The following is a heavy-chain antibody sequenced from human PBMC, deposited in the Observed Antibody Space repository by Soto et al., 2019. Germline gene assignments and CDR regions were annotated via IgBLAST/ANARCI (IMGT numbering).Heavy chain of an antibody. CDR2: INPNSGGT. Sequence: ASEKVTCKASGYTFTGYYMHWVRQAPGQGLERMGWINPNSGGTNYAQKFQGWVTMTRDTSISTAYMELSRLRSDDTAVYYCARGPSITMIVVVISPLYGMDVWGQGTTVTVSS. J-gene: IGHJ6*02. CDR1: GYTFTGYY. CDR3: ARGPSITMIVVVISPLYGMDV. V-gene: IGHV1-2*04. D-gene: IGHD3-22*01.